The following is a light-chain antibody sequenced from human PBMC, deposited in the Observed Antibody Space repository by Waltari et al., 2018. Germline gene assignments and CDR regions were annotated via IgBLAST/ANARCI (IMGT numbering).Light chain of an antibody. CDR1: TSDVGNYKF. CDR2: EVS. Sequence: QAALTQPASVSGSPGQSITISCSGTTSDVGNYKFVSWYQKHPGKAPKLMIHEVSQRTSGVSDRFSGARSGNTASLTISGLQAEDEADYYCCSYAGSGTYVFGGGTKVTVL. CDR3: CSYAGSGTYV. J-gene: IGLJ1*01. V-gene: IGLV2-23*02.